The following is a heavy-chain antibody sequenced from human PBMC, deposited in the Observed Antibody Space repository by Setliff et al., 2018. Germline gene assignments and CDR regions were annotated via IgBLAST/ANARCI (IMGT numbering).Heavy chain of an antibody. Sequence: QPGGSLRLSCAASGFTFSTYRMHWVRQAPGKGLEWVAVIWDDGGNKYHADSVKGRFTISRDNSKNSLYLQMDSLRPEDTAVYYCAKDRLFPRYWGLGTLVTVSS. D-gene: IGHD2-21*01. CDR3: AKDRLFPRY. CDR1: GFTFSTYR. V-gene: IGHV3-33*06. CDR2: IWDDGGNK. J-gene: IGHJ4*02.